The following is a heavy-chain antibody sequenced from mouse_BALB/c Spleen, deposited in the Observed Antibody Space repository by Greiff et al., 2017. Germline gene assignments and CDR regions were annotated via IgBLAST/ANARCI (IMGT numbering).Heavy chain of an antibody. D-gene: IGHD1-2*01. J-gene: IGHJ4*01. Sequence: VQLQQSGAELVRPGVSVKISCKGSGYTFTDSAMHWVKQSHAKSLEWIGVISTCYGDASYNQKFKGKATMTVDKSSSTAYMELARLTSEDSAIYYCGVSLLPLRAMDYWGQGTSVTVSA. V-gene: IGHV1S137*01. CDR2: ISTCYGDA. CDR3: GVSLLPLRAMDY. CDR1: GYTFTDSA.